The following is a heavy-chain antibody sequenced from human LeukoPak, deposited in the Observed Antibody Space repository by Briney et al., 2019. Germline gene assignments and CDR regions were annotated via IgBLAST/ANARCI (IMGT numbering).Heavy chain of an antibody. CDR2: INPNSGGT. CDR1: GYTFTAYR. V-gene: IGHV1-2*02. J-gene: IGHJ3*02. CDR3: ARDRGRPDAFGI. Sequence: ASVKVSCKASGYTFTAYRLYWVRQAPGQGLEWMGWINPNSGGTDFAQKFQGRVTMTRDTSITTAYIELSSLRSDDTAVYYCARDRGRPDAFGIWGQGTMVTVSS. D-gene: IGHD1-26*01.